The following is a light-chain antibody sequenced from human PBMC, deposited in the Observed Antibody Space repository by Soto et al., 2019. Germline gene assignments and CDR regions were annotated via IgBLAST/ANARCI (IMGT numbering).Light chain of an antibody. CDR2: KAS. CDR3: QHYNSYSEA. J-gene: IGKJ1*01. Sequence: IQLTQSPSSLSASVGDRVTITCRASQTISSWLAWYQQKPGKAPKLLIYKASTLKSGVPSRFSGSGSGTELHITISSLQPDDFETYYCQHYNSYSEAFGQGTKVDI. V-gene: IGKV1-5*03. CDR1: QTISSW.